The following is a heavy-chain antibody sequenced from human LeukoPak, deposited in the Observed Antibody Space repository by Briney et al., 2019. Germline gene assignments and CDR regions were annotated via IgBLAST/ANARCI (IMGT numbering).Heavy chain of an antibody. V-gene: IGHV4-39*02. CDR3: ARHEYQVFPPANWFDP. CDR1: GDSVSSSNFF. Sequence: PSETLSLTCTVSGDSVSSSNFFWGWIRQPPGKGLEWIGSFHYSGSTFYNPSLKSRVTISVDTSKNHFSLKLTSVTAADSAVYCCARHEYQVFPPANWFDPWGQGTLVTVSS. CDR2: FHYSGST. J-gene: IGHJ5*02. D-gene: IGHD6-6*01.